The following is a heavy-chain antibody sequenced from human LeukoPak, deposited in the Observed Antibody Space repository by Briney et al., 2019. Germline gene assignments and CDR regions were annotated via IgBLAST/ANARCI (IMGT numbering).Heavy chain of an antibody. D-gene: IGHD6-13*01. J-gene: IGHJ4*02. CDR2: LSYSGST. CDR1: GGSVSNNNYY. Sequence: SETLSLTCTVSGGSVSNNNYYWGWIRQPPGKGLEWIGSLSYSGSTYYNPSLKSRVTISVDTSKNQFSLKVSSVTAADTAVYYCARVLAAAAHFDYWGQGTLVTVSP. V-gene: IGHV4-39*01. CDR3: ARVLAAAAHFDY.